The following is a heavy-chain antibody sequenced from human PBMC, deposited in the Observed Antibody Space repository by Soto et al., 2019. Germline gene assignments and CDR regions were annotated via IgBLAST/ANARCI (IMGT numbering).Heavy chain of an antibody. D-gene: IGHD5-18*01. CDR2: INHSGST. CDR3: ARYDGYSYGTDY. CDR1: GGSFSGYY. V-gene: IGHV4-34*01. Sequence: SETLSLTCAVYGGSFSGYYWSWIRQPPGKGLEWIGEINHSGSTNYNPSLKSRVTISVDTSKNQFSLKLSSVTAADTAVYYCARYDGYSYGTDYWGQGTLVTVSS. J-gene: IGHJ4*02.